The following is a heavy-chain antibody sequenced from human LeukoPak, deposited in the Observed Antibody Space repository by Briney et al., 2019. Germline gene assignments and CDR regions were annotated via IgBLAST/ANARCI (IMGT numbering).Heavy chain of an antibody. CDR3: ARRGYSYAHDY. Sequence: TSETLSLTCTVSGGSISSYYWSWIRQPPGKGLEWIGYIYYSGSTNYNPSLKSRVTISVDTSKNQFSLKLSSVTAADTAVYYCARRGYSYAHDYWAREPWSPSPQ. V-gene: IGHV4-59*08. CDR2: IYYSGST. CDR1: GGSISSYY. J-gene: IGHJ4*02. D-gene: IGHD5-18*01.